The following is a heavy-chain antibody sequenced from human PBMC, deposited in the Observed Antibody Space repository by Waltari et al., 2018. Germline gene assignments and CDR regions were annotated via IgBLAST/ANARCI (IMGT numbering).Heavy chain of an antibody. CDR2: MNPNSGNT. CDR1: GYTFTSYD. V-gene: IGHV1-8*02. CDR3: ARGRGYDYVWGSYRYPDY. J-gene: IGHJ4*02. Sequence: QVQLVQSGAEVKKPGASVKVSCKASGYTFTSYDINWVRQATGQGLEWMGWMNPNSGNTGYAQKFQGRVTMTRNTSISTAYMELSSLRSEDTAVYYCARGRGYDYVWGSYRYPDYWGQGTLVTVSS. D-gene: IGHD3-16*02.